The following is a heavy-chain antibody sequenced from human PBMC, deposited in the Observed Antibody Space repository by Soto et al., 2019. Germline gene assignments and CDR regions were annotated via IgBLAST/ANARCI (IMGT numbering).Heavy chain of an antibody. Sequence: SETLSLTCTVSGGSISSYYWSWIRQPPGKGLEWIGYIYYSGSTNYNPSLKSRVTISVDTSKNQFSLKLSSVTAADTAVYYCARQVPGYYYYYMDVWGKGTTLTVSS. CDR1: GGSISSYY. CDR3: ARQVPGYYYYYMDV. CDR2: IYYSGST. J-gene: IGHJ6*03. V-gene: IGHV4-59*08.